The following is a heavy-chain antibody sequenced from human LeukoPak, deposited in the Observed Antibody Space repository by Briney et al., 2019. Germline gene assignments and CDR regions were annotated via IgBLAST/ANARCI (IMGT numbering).Heavy chain of an antibody. CDR2: ISAYNGNT. Sequence: ASVKVSCKASGYTFTSYGISWVRQAPGQGLEWMGWISAYNGNTNYAQELQGRVTMTTDTSTSTAYMELRSLRSDDTAVYYCAISPHSGSYSIIWGQGTMVTVSS. D-gene: IGHD1-26*01. J-gene: IGHJ3*02. V-gene: IGHV1-18*01. CDR1: GYTFTSYG. CDR3: AISPHSGSYSII.